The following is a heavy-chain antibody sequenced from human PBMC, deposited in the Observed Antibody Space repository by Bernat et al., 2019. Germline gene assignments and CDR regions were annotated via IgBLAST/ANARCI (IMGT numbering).Heavy chain of an antibody. CDR3: TTDRLNDILTGYYNPQEAFDI. D-gene: IGHD3-9*01. V-gene: IGHV3-15*01. CDR2: IKSNTDGGTT. Sequence: EVQLVESGGGLVKPGGSLRLSCAASGFTFSNAWMSWVRQAPGKGLEWVGRIKSNTDGGTTDYAAPVKGRFTISRDDSKNTLYLQMSSLKTEDTAVYYCTTDRLNDILTGYYNPQEAFDIWGQGTMVTVSS. CDR1: GFTFSNAW. J-gene: IGHJ3*02.